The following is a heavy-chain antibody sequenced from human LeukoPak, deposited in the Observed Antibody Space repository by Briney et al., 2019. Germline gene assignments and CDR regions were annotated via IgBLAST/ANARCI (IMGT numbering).Heavy chain of an antibody. CDR3: VPYCTGGSCYIVD. CDR2: IKQDGSEK. J-gene: IGHJ4*02. V-gene: IGHV3-7*01. D-gene: IGHD2-15*01. Sequence: GGSLRLSCAASGFTFSSYWMSWVRQAPGKGLEWVANIKQDGSEKYYVDSVKGRFTISRDNAKNSLYLQMNSLRAEDTAVYYCVPYCTGGSCYIVDWGQGTLVTVSS. CDR1: GFTFSSYW.